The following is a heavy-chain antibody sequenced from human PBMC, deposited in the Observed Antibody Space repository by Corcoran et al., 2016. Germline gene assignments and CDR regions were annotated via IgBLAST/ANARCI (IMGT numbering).Heavy chain of an antibody. D-gene: IGHD3-3*01. CDR3: ARTSYNFWSGDSFGY. Sequence: QVQLVQSGDEVKKPGASVKVSCKASGYTLTGYYMHWVRQAPGQGLEWMGWINPNSGGTNYAQKFQGRITMTRDTSTSTADMEVSRLTSDDTAVYYCARTSYNFWSGDSFGYWCQGALVTVSS. V-gene: IGHV1-2*02. J-gene: IGHJ4*02. CDR1: GYTLTGYY. CDR2: INPNSGGT.